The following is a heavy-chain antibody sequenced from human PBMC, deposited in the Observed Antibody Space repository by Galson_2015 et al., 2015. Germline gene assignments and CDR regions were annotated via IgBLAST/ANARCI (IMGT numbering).Heavy chain of an antibody. Sequence: SVKVSCKASGYTFTNYYMHWVRQAPGQGLEWMGIIYPSGDGTSCSQNFQGRVTMTRDTSTSTVYMELSSLRSEDTAVYYCARDRYYYYFAMDVWGQGTPVPVSS. CDR1: GYTFTNYY. CDR3: ARDRYYYYFAMDV. CDR2: IYPSGDGT. V-gene: IGHV1-46*01. J-gene: IGHJ6*02.